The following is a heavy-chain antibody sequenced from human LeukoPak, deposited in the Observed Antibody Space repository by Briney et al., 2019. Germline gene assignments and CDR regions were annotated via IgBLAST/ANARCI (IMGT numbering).Heavy chain of an antibody. CDR3: ASATLRCSGGSCYEMDV. Sequence: ASVKVSCKASGYTFTSYHMHWVRQATGQGLEWMGWMNPNSGNTGYAQKFQGRVTITRNTSISTAYMELSSLRSEDTAVYYCASATLRCSGGSCYEMDVWGKGTTVTVSS. D-gene: IGHD2-15*01. CDR2: MNPNSGNT. J-gene: IGHJ6*04. CDR1: GYTFTSYH. V-gene: IGHV1-8*03.